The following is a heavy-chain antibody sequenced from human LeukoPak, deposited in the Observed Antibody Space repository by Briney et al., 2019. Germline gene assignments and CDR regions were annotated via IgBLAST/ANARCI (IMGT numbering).Heavy chain of an antibody. J-gene: IGHJ5*02. D-gene: IGHD4-11*01. CDR1: GFTFSDHY. CDR3: SRLVLVTTAGWFDP. CDR2: IRNKAKSYST. V-gene: IGHV3-72*01. Sequence: PGGSLRLSCAASGFTFSDHYMDWVRQAPGKGLEWVGRIRNKAKSYSTDYAASVKGRFTISRDDSKNSLYLQMNSLKTEDTAVYYCSRLVLVTTAGWFDPWGQGTLATVSS.